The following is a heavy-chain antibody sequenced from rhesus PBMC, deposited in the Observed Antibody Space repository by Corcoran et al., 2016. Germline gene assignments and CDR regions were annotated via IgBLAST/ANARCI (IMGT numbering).Heavy chain of an antibody. V-gene: IGHV4-122*02. CDR2: IPYSGTT. D-gene: IGHD4-29*01. J-gene: IGHJ4*01. CDR1: GGSISSSYYY. Sequence: QVQLQESGPGLVKPSETLSLTCAVSGGSISSSYYYWSWIRQAPGKGLEWIGYIPYSGTTRHNPSLKSRGTISTDAPKTQFSLKLSAVTAADTAVYYCARGLYGSSRFDYWGQGVLVTVSS. CDR3: ARGLYGSSRFDY.